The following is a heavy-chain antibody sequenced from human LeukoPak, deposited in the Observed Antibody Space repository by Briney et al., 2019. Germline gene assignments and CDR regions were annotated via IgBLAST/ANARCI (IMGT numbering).Heavy chain of an antibody. Sequence: SQTLSLTCTVSGGSISSGDRYWSWIRQSPGKGLEWIGYIYSTGNTYYNPSLKSRVIISVDTSKNQFSLELNSVTAADTAVYHCARDSYSYGYGGFDYWGQGILVTVSS. CDR3: ARDSYSYGYGGFDY. CDR2: IYSTGNT. CDR1: GGSISSGDRY. J-gene: IGHJ4*02. V-gene: IGHV4-30-4*01. D-gene: IGHD5-18*01.